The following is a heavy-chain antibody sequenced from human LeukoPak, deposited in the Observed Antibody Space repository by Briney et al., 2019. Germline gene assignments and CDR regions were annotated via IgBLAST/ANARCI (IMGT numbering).Heavy chain of an antibody. CDR3: ARPRGLLESPPHTEGGYYYMDV. J-gene: IGHJ6*02. D-gene: IGHD1-26*01. CDR1: GDLNSSSNW. V-gene: IGHV4-4*02. CDR2: IHHSGST. Sequence: PSETLSLTCAVSGDLNSSSNWWCWVRQPPGKGLEWIGEIHHSGSTNYNPSLKSRVTISADKPKNQFSLKLSSVTAADRAVYFCARPRGLLESPPHTEGGYYYMDVWGQGTTVTVSS.